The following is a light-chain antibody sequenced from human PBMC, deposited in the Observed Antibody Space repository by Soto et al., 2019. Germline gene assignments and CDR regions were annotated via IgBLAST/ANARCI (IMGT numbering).Light chain of an antibody. Sequence: EILMTQSPATLSVSPGERATLSCRASQSVSSNLAWYQQKPGQAPRLLIYGASTRATGIPARFSGSGSGTEFNLTISSLQSEDFAVYYCQQYNNWPPITFGPGTKVDIK. CDR2: GAS. V-gene: IGKV3-15*01. CDR3: QQYNNWPPIT. J-gene: IGKJ3*01. CDR1: QSVSSN.